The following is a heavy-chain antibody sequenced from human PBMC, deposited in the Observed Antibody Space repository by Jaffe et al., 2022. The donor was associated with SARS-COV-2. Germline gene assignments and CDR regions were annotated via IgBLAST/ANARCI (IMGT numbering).Heavy chain of an antibody. V-gene: IGHV1-8*01. CDR3: AREFNEVTTRHYYYYGMDV. CDR2: MNPNSGNT. Sequence: QVQLVQSGAEVKKPGASVKVSCKASGYTFTSYDINWVRQATGQGLEWMGWMNPNSGNTGYAQKFQGRVTMTRNTSISTAYMELSSLRSEDTAVYYCAREFNEVTTRHYYYYGMDVWGQGTTVTVSS. CDR1: GYTFTSYD. D-gene: IGHD4-17*01. J-gene: IGHJ6*02.